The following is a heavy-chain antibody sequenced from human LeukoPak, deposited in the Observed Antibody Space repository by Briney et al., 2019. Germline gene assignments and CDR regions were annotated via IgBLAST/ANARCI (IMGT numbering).Heavy chain of an antibody. CDR2: MHPNSGNT. CDR1: GGTFSSYA. D-gene: IGHD6-13*01. J-gene: IGHJ5*02. CDR3: ARIRYSSSWSTSGGHFDP. V-gene: IGHV1-8*03. Sequence: ASVKVSCKASGGTFSSYAISWARQATGQGLEWMRWMHPNSGNTGYAQKFQGRVTITRNTSISTAYMELSSLRSEDTAVYYCARIRYSSSWSTSGGHFDPWGQGTLVTVSS.